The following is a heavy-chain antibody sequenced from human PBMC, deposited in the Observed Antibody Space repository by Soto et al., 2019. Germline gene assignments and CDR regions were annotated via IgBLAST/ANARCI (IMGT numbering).Heavy chain of an antibody. D-gene: IGHD1-7*01. CDR1: GGSISSYY. CDR3: AGSRTTGTYPSDFDY. V-gene: IGHV4-59*01. CDR2: IYYSGST. J-gene: IGHJ4*02. Sequence: SETLSLTCTVSGGSISSYYWSWIRQPPGKGLEWIGYIYYSGSTNYNPSLKSRVTISVDTSESQFSLKLSSVTAADTAVYYCAGSRTTGTYPSDFDYWGQGTLVTVSS.